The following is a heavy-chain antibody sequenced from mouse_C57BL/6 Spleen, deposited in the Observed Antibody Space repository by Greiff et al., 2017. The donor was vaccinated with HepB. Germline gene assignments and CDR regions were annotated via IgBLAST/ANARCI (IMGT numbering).Heavy chain of an antibody. CDR3: AREAYYYGSSYVDY. Sequence: QVQLQQSGAELVKPGASVKMSCKASGYTFTSYWITWVKQRPGQGLEWIGDIYPGSGSTNYNEKFKSKATLTVDTSSSTAYMQLSSLTSEDSAVYYCAREAYYYGSSYVDYWGQGTTLTVSS. V-gene: IGHV1-55*01. D-gene: IGHD1-1*01. CDR2: IYPGSGST. CDR1: GYTFTSYW. J-gene: IGHJ2*01.